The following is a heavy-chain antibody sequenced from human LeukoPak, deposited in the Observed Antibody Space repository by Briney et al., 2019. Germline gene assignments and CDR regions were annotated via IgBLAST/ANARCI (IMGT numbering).Heavy chain of an antibody. Sequence: GGSLRLSCAASGFTFSSYGMHWVRQAPGKGLEWVAVISYDGSNKYYADSVKGRFTISRDNSKNTLYLQMNSLRAEDTAVYYCARETATYYDLGWFDPWGQGTLVTVSS. CDR1: GFTFSSYG. CDR2: ISYDGSNK. CDR3: ARETATYYDLGWFDP. D-gene: IGHD3-22*01. V-gene: IGHV3-30*03. J-gene: IGHJ5*02.